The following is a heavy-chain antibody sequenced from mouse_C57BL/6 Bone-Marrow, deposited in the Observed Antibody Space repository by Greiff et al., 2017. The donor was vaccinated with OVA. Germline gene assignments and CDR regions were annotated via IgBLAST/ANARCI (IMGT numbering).Heavy chain of an antibody. Sequence: QVQLQQSGAELVRPRASVTLSCKASGYTFTDYEMHWVKQTPVHGLEWIGAIAPETGGTAYNQKFKGKAILTADKSSSTAYMELRSLTSEDSAVYYCTRGGDYSNYGPWFAYWGQGTLVTVSA. CDR2: IAPETGGT. CDR1: GYTFTDYE. J-gene: IGHJ3*01. CDR3: TRGGDYSNYGPWFAY. V-gene: IGHV1-15*01. D-gene: IGHD2-5*01.